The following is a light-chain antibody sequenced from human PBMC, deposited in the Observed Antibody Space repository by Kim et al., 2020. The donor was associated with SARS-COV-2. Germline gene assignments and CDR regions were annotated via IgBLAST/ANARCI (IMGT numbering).Light chain of an antibody. CDR3: QQHNDWPPTWT. Sequence: EVVMTQSPATLSVSPGERATLSCRASQNIGTNLAWYQQKPGQAPRRLMYSASTRAAPFPARFSGSGSGTEFTLTISSLQSEDFGVYYCQQHNDWPPTWTVGQGTRVEIK. J-gene: IGKJ1*01. V-gene: IGKV3-15*01. CDR1: QNIGTN. CDR2: SAS.